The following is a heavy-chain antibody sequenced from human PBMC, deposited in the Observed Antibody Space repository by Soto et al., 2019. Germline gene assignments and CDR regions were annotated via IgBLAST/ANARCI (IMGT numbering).Heavy chain of an antibody. CDR3: AKDWSYGLDV. J-gene: IGHJ6*02. Sequence: EVQLVESGGGLVQPGGSLRLSCAASGFSFSNTWMHWVRQAPGKGLVWVSHVNSDGSNTNYADFVKGRFTVSRDNARNTVYLQVDGPRADDTAVYYCAKDWSYGLDVWGQGTTVTVSS. D-gene: IGHD3-9*01. CDR1: GFSFSNTW. CDR2: VNSDGSNT. V-gene: IGHV3-74*01.